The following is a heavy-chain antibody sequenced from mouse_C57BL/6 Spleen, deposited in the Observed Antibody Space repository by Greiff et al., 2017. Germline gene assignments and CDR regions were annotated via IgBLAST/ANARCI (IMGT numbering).Heavy chain of an antibody. CDR2: IYPGDGDT. J-gene: IGHJ4*01. CDR3: ARRLYDYDGGGAMDY. V-gene: IGHV1-82*01. CDR1: GYAFSSSW. D-gene: IGHD2-4*01. Sequence: QVQLQQSGPELVKPGASVKISCKASGYAFSSSWMNWVKQRPGKGLEWIGRIYPGDGDTNYNGKFKGKATLTADKSSSTAYMQLSSLTSEDSAVYFCARRLYDYDGGGAMDYWGQGTSVTVSS.